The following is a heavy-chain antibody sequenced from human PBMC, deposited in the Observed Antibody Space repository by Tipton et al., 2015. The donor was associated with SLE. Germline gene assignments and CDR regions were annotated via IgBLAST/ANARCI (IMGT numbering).Heavy chain of an antibody. CDR2: IYYSGST. V-gene: IGHV4-39*01. D-gene: IGHD5-24*01. Sequence: TLSLTCTVSGGSVSSYDWGWIRQPPGKGLEWIGSIYYSGSTYYNPSLKSRVTISVDTSKNQFSLKLSSVTAADTAVYYCASGEGLHDAFDIWGQGTMVTVSS. CDR1: GGSVSSYD. J-gene: IGHJ3*02. CDR3: ASGEGLHDAFDI.